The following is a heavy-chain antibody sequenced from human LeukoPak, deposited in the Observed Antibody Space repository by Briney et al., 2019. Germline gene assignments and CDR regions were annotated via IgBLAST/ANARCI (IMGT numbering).Heavy chain of an antibody. CDR2: ISSSSSYI. V-gene: IGHV3-21*01. D-gene: IGHD3-22*01. J-gene: IGHJ4*02. Sequence: PGGSLRLSCAASGFTFSSYSMNWVRQAPGKGLEWVSSISSSSSYIYYADSVKGRFTISRDNAKNSLYLQMNSLRAEDTAVYYCARLKGYYYDSSGYYYVDDYWGQGTLVTVSS. CDR3: ARLKGYYYDSSGYYYVDDY. CDR1: GFTFSSYS.